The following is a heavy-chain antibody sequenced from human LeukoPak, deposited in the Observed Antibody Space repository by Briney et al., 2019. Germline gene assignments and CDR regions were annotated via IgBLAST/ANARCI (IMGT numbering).Heavy chain of an antibody. CDR1: GFTFSSYA. D-gene: IGHD4-11*01. CDR2: ISGSGGST. Sequence: PGGSLRLSCAPSGFTFSSYAMSWVRQAPGKGLEWVSAISGSGGSTYYADSVKGRFTISRDNSKNTLYLQTNSLRAEDTAVYYCAKGNYVGYYYYYMDVWGKGTTVTVSS. CDR3: AKGNYVGYYYYYMDV. J-gene: IGHJ6*03. V-gene: IGHV3-23*01.